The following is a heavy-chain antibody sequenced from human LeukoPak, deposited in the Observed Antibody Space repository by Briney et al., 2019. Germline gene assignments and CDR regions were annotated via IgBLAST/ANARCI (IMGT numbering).Heavy chain of an antibody. J-gene: IGHJ5*02. Sequence: PGGSLRLSCVASGFIFTSFGMNWVRQAPGKGLEWVSSITHGDQIYYADSVKGRFTISRDNTKNSVYLQMDNLRDDDTAVYFCARDDRYGSGTLGKRFDPWGQGTLVSVSS. CDR1: GFIFTSFG. CDR3: ARDDRYGSGTLGKRFDP. V-gene: IGHV3-21*01. D-gene: IGHD3-10*01. CDR2: ITHGDQI.